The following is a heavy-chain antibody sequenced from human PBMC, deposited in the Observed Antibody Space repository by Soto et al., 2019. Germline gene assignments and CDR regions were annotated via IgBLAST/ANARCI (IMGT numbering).Heavy chain of an antibody. J-gene: IGHJ4*02. Sequence: GGSLRLSCAASGFTVSSNYMSWVRQAPGKGLEWVSVIYSGGSTYYADSVKVRFTIYRDNSKNTLYLQMNSLRAEDTAIYYCARMSSSVSPGCWGQGSLVTVSS. D-gene: IGHD2-2*01. CDR1: GFTVSSNY. V-gene: IGHV3-66*01. CDR3: ARMSSSVSPGC. CDR2: IYSGGST.